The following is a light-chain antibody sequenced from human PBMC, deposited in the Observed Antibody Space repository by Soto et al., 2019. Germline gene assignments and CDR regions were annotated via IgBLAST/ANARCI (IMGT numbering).Light chain of an antibody. J-gene: IGKJ2*01. CDR2: DAS. Sequence: DIQLTQSPSSLSASVGGRVTISCQASQDIRNYLNWYQQKPGKAPKLLIYDASNLEAGVPSRFSGSGSGTDFSFSINNLQPEDVATYYCQQYHNWLMYTFGQGTKLEI. V-gene: IGKV1-33*01. CDR3: QQYHNWLMYT. CDR1: QDIRNY.